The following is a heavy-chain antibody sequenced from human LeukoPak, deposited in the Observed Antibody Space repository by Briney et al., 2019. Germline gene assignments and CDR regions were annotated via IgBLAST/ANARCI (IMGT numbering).Heavy chain of an antibody. J-gene: IGHJ4*02. CDR3: TRGSDTVFGVARDGFDS. Sequence: SGRSLRLSCTASGFTFGDYVVSWFRQAPGKGLEWVTFIRTKPYGGTTEHAASVKGRFTISRDDSESIAYLQMNSLKTEDTAVYYCTRGSDTVFGVARDGFDSWGQGTLVTVSS. CDR1: GFTFGDYV. V-gene: IGHV3-49*03. D-gene: IGHD3-3*01. CDR2: IRTKPYGGTT.